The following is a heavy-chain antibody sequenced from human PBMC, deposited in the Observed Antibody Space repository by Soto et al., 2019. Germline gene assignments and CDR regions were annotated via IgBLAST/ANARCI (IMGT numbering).Heavy chain of an antibody. D-gene: IGHD3-22*01. J-gene: IGHJ4*02. Sequence: ASVKVSCKASGYTFTSYGISWVRQAPGQGLEWMGWISAYNGNTNYAQKLQGRVTMTTDTSTSTAYMELRSLRSDDTAVYYCARDSYYYDSSGYYVNVDYWGQGTLVTGSS. CDR2: ISAYNGNT. CDR1: GYTFTSYG. V-gene: IGHV1-18*01. CDR3: ARDSYYYDSSGYYVNVDY.